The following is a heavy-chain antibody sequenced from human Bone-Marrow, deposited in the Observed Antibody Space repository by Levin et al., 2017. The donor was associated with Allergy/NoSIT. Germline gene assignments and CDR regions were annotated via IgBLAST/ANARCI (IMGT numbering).Heavy chain of an antibody. CDR2: ISSTSNNI. J-gene: IGHJ4*02. D-gene: IGHD3-10*01. V-gene: IGHV3-11*01. Sequence: KPGGSLRLSCAASGFTFSDYYMTWFRQAPGKGLEWVTYISSTSNNIYYSDSVKGRFTVSRDNGKKSLFLHMNSLRVEDTAVYYCARVGGTMIRGVINYWGQGTLVTVSS. CDR3: ARVGGTMIRGVINY. CDR1: GFTFSDYY.